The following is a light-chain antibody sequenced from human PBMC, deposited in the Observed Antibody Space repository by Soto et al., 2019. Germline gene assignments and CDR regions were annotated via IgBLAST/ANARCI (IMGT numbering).Light chain of an antibody. Sequence: QSVMTQPPSVSAAPGQKVTISCSGSSSNIGGNSVSWYQQLPGTAPKLLIYDDNKRPSGIPDRFSGSKSGTSATLGITGFQTGDEADYYCGSYTSSDTLVFGAGTKVTVL. CDR1: SSNIGGNS. J-gene: IGLJ2*01. CDR3: GSYTSSDTLV. V-gene: IGLV1-51*01. CDR2: DDN.